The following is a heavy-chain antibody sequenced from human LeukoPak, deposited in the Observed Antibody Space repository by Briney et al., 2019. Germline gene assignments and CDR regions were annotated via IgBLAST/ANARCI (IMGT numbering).Heavy chain of an antibody. CDR1: GYTLTELS. Sequence: ASVKVPCKVSGYTLTELSMHWVRQAPGKGLEWMGGFDPEDGETIYAQKFQGRVTMTEDTSTDTAYMELSSLRSEDTAVYYCATDRWYSYGYGYWGQGTLVTVSS. CDR3: ATDRWYSYGYGY. J-gene: IGHJ4*02. V-gene: IGHV1-24*01. CDR2: FDPEDGET. D-gene: IGHD5-18*01.